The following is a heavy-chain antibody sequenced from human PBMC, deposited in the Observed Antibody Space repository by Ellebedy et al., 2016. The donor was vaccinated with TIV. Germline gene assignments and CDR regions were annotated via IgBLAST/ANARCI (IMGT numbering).Heavy chain of an antibody. CDR3: ARRGSYGDYAVQVNSWFDR. CDR2: IYQDGSVQ. J-gene: IGHJ5*02. CDR1: GFSFRSYW. D-gene: IGHD4-17*01. Sequence: GESLKISCAASGFSFRSYWMSWVRQAPGKGLEWVANIYQDGSVQYYLDSVKDRFTISSDNVINSLFLQMNSLRAGDTAVYYCARRGSYGDYAVQVNSWFDRWGRGTLVTVSS. V-gene: IGHV3-7*01.